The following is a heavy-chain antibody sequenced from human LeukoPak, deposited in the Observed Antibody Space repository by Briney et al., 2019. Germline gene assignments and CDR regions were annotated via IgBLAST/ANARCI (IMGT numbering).Heavy chain of an antibody. J-gene: IGHJ5*02. CDR1: GGTFSSYA. CDR2: IIPIFGTA. D-gene: IGHD6-13*01. CDR3: ARVRGIAAAGKVWWFDP. V-gene: IGHV1-69*01. Sequence: ASVKVSCKASGGTFSSYAISWVRQAPGQGLEWMGGIIPIFGTANYAQKFQGRVTITADESTSTAYMELSSLRSDDTAVYYCARVRGIAAAGKVWWFDPWGQGTLVTVSS.